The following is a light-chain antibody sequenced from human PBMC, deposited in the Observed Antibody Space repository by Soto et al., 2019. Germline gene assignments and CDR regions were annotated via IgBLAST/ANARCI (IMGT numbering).Light chain of an antibody. Sequence: ELTQPPSVSVSPGQTASIPCPGDKLGDKYACWYQQKSGQSPVLVIYQNNKRPSGIPERFSGSNSGNTATLTISGTQAMDEADYYCQAWDSSTGVFGTGTKVTVL. CDR1: KLGDKY. CDR3: QAWDSSTGV. CDR2: QNN. J-gene: IGLJ1*01. V-gene: IGLV3-1*01.